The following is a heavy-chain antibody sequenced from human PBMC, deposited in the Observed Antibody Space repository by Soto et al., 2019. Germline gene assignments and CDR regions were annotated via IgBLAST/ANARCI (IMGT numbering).Heavy chain of an antibody. CDR2: IKRGGSAT. CDR1: GFTFSSYC. CDR3: EPESVFEF. V-gene: IGHV3-7*03. Sequence: PGGSLRLSCAASGFTFSSYCMSWVRQAPGRGLEWVASIKRGGSATYYTNSVRGRFTISRDSAKNSLYLQMNSLRAEDTAVYYCEPESVFEFWGHGTLVTVSS. J-gene: IGHJ4*01.